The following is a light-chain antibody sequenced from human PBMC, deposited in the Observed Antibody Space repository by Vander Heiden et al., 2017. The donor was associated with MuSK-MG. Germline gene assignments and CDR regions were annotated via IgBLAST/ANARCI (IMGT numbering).Light chain of an antibody. CDR3: QQANSFPLT. CDR1: QGISSW. Sequence: EIQMTQCTYSASASVGIRLSISCRASQGISSWLAWYQQIPGKAPKLLIYAASSWQSRVPSGFSGSGSGPDFPLTLSSLQPEDFATYYCQQANSFPLTFGGGTNVEIK. V-gene: IGKV1-12*01. J-gene: IGKJ4*01. CDR2: AAS.